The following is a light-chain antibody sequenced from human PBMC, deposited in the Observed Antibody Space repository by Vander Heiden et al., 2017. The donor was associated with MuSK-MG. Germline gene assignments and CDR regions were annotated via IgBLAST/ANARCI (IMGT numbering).Light chain of an antibody. CDR1: QTSVHSDVNTY. V-gene: IGKV2-24*01. Sequence: DIVMTQTPTSSPVNLGPPASIPCRSSQTSVHSDVNTYLSWLKHSTGQQPRLLIYEVSKRFSGVPDRFSGSGAGTDFTLKISRVEAGDVGVYYCVQGLQFPLTFGGGTKVEIK. CDR3: VQGLQFPLT. CDR2: EVS. J-gene: IGKJ4*01.